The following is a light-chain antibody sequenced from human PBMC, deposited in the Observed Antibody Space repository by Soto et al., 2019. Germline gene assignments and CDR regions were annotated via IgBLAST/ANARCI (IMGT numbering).Light chain of an antibody. Sequence: IVMTQSPATLSVSPGERATLSCRASQRVSRNLAWYQQKPGQAPRLLIYDASTRATGIPDRFSGSGSETEFTLTISSLQSEDYAIYYCQQYNNWPPWTFGQGAKVDIK. CDR2: DAS. CDR3: QQYNNWPPWT. CDR1: QRVSRN. V-gene: IGKV3-15*01. J-gene: IGKJ1*01.